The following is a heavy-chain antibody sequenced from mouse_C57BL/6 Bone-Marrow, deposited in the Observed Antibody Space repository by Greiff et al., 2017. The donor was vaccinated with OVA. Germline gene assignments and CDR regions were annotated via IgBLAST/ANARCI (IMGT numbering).Heavy chain of an antibody. V-gene: IGHV1-82*01. CDR1: GYAFSSSW. CDR2: IYPGDGDT. Sequence: VKLVESGPELVKPGASVKISCKASGYAFSSSWLNWVKQRPGKGLEWIGRIYPGDGDTNYNGKFKGKATLTADKSSSTAYMQLSSLTSEDSAVYFCARRRDAMDYWGQGTTVTVSS. CDR3: ARRRDAMDY. J-gene: IGHJ4*01.